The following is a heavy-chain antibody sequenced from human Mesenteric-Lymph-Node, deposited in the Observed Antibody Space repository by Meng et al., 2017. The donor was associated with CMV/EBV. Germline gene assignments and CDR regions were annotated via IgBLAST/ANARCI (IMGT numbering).Heavy chain of an antibody. CDR1: GGSISSGGYS. D-gene: IGHD3-9*01. J-gene: IGHJ4*02. CDR2: IYYSGST. V-gene: IGHV4-31*02. Sequence: GSGGSISSGGYSWSWIRQHPGKGLGWIGYIYYSGSTYYSPSLKGRVTISVDTSKNQFSLKLSSVTAADTAVYYCARGAQLRYFDHWGQGTLVTVSS. CDR3: ARGAQLRYFDH.